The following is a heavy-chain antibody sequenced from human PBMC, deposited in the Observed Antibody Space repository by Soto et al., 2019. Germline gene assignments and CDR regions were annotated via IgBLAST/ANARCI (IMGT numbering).Heavy chain of an antibody. V-gene: IGHV2-5*01. D-gene: IGHD1-1*01. Sequence: KSGPTLVNPTQTLTLTCTFSGFSLSTSGVGVGWIRQPPGKALEWLALIYYNDDKRYSPSLKSRLTITKDTSKNQVVLTMTDMDPLDTATYYCAHIKGYFNWFDSWGQGTLVTVSS. J-gene: IGHJ5*01. CDR2: IYYNDDK. CDR1: GFSLSTSGVG. CDR3: AHIKGYFNWFDS.